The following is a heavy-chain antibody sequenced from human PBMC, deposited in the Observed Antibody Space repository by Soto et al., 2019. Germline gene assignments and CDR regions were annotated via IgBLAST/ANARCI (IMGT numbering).Heavy chain of an antibody. J-gene: IGHJ4*02. V-gene: IGHV3-7*01. CDR1: GFTFRTYW. CDR3: ARDGDSSSWAPDY. CDR2: INQDGSEK. Sequence: EVQLVESGGDLVQRGGSLRLSCAASGFTFRTYWMSWVRQAPGKGLEWVANINQDGSEKNYVDSVTGRFTISRDNAKNSLYLQMNSLRVEDTAVYYCARDGDSSSWAPDYWGQGTLVTVSS. D-gene: IGHD6-13*01.